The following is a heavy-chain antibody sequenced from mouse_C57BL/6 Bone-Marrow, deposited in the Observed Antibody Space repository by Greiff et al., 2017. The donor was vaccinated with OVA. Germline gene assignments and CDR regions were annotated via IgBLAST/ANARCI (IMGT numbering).Heavy chain of an antibody. D-gene: IGHD3-2*02. CDR3: AKTAQATWAWVAY. CDR1: GYTFTSYG. J-gene: IGHJ3*01. V-gene: IGHV1-81*01. Sequence: QVQLKQSGAELARPGASVKLSCKASGYTFTSYGISWVKQRTGQGLEWIGEIYPRSGNTYYNEKFKGKATLTADKSSSTAYMELRSLTSEDSAVYFCAKTAQATWAWVAYWGQGTLVTVSA. CDR2: IYPRSGNT.